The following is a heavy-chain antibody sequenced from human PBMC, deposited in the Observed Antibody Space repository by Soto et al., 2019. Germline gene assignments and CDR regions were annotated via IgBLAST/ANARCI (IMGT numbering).Heavy chain of an antibody. D-gene: IGHD3-16*01. CDR2: INWKSDI. J-gene: IGHJ4*02. CDR1: GFTFDDNA. V-gene: IGHV3-9*01. CDR3: AISQDRGGRTTFIY. Sequence: GGSLRLSCAVSGFTFDDNAMHLVRQAPEKGLEWVSGINWKSDIGYADSVKGRFTISRDNADNSLYLQMNSLRAEETTLYYCAISQDRGGRTTFIYWGQGTQVTVS.